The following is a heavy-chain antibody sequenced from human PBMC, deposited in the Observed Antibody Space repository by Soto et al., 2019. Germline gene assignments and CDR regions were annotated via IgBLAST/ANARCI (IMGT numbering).Heavy chain of an antibody. CDR2: ISWDGGST. D-gene: IGHD1-26*01. CDR3: ERAWKWTNSDYYGMEV. Sequence: GGSXRLSCAASGFTFCDYAMHWVRQAPGKGLEWVSLISWDGGSTYYADSVKGRFTTSRDNSKNSLYLQMNSLRAEETALYYCERAWKWTNSDYYGMEVWGQGTTVTVYS. CDR1: GFTFCDYA. J-gene: IGHJ6*01. V-gene: IGHV3-43D*04.